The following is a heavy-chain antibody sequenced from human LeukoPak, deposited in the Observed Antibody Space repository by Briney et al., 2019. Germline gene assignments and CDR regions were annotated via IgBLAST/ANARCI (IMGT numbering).Heavy chain of an antibody. V-gene: IGHV3-13*01. CDR1: GFPFAAYD. Sequence: GGSLRLSCATSGFPFAAYDMRWVRQAPGKGLEWVSAFGSAGNTYYPGAVKGRITISRDYAKNSLYLQMNNLGVGYTAVYFCVRGALPGDNWYFDLWGRGTLVSVSS. CDR2: FGSAGNT. CDR3: VRGALPGDNWYFDL. J-gene: IGHJ2*01.